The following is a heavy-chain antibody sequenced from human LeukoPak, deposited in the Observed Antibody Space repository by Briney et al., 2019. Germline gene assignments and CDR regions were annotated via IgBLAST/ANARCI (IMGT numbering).Heavy chain of an antibody. CDR3: AKFSRISRSLFHY. CDR2: ISGSGGTT. Sequence: GGSLRLSCAASGFTFSSYAMSWVRQAPGKGLEWVSVISGSGGTTYYAVSVKGRITISRDNSKNTLYLQMNSLRAEDTAVYYWAKFSRISRSLFHYWGQGTLVTVSS. J-gene: IGHJ4*02. CDR1: GFTFSSYA. V-gene: IGHV3-23*01. D-gene: IGHD2-21*01.